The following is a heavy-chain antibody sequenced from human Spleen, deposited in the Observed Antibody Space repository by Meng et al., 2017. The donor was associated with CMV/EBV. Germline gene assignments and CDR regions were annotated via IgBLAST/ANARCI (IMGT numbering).Heavy chain of an antibody. D-gene: IGHD3-10*01. CDR2: ISSSGTAI. CDR1: GFTFSDYY. V-gene: IGHV3-11*01. Sequence: SCAASGFTFSDYYMSWIRQAPGKGLEWVSDISSSGTAINSAESVKGRFTISRDNSKNSLFLQMDSLRVEDTAVYYCARRPRGGAFTGWGQGTLVTVSS. J-gene: IGHJ4*02. CDR3: ARRPRGGAFTG.